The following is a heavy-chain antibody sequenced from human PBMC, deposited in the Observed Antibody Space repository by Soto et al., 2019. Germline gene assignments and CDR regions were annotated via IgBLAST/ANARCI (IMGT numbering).Heavy chain of an antibody. V-gene: IGHV1-18*01. J-gene: IGHJ6*02. D-gene: IGHD3-10*01. CDR3: ARLHYYGSGSYGGYYYGMDV. CDR1: GYTFTSYG. CDR2: SSAYNGNT. Sequence: QVQLVQSGAEVKKPGASVKVSCKASGYTFTSYGISWVRQAPGQGLEWMGWSSAYNGNTNYAQKLQGRVTMTTDTSTSTAYMELRSLRSDDTAVYYCARLHYYGSGSYGGYYYGMDVWGQGTTVTVSS.